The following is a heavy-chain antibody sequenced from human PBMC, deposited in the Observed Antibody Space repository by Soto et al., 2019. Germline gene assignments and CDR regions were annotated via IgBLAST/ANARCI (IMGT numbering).Heavy chain of an antibody. Sequence: EVLLVESGGGLVQPGESLRLSCAASGFAFGSYWMHWVRQVPGKGLEWVSRINNDGSDTNYADSVKGRFTISRDNARNTLFLELDTLRAEDTAVYYCVRGPLDLALRAGAMLYWGQGALVTVSS. J-gene: IGHJ4*02. CDR3: VRGPLDLALRAGAMLY. D-gene: IGHD2-8*01. CDR1: GFAFGSYW. CDR2: INNDGSDT. V-gene: IGHV3-74*01.